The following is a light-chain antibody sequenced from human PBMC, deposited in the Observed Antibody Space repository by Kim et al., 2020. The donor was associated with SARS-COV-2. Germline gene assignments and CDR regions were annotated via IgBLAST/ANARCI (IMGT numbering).Light chain of an antibody. V-gene: IGKV1-16*01. Sequence: DIHMTQSPSSLSASVGDRVTITCRASQDIHNYLAWVQQKPGKAPKSLIYASSTLHSGVTSRFSGNGSGTDFTLTVSSLQPEDVATYYCQKYDDFPLTFGGGTKVDIK. CDR2: ASS. J-gene: IGKJ4*01. CDR3: QKYDDFPLT. CDR1: QDIHNY.